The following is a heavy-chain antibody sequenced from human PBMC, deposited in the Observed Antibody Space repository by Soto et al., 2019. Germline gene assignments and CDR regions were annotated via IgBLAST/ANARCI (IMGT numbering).Heavy chain of an antibody. CDR2: ISSSSSYI. CDR1: GFTLSSYS. Sequence: EVQLVESGGGLVKPGGSLRLSCAASGFTLSSYSMNWVRQAPGKGLEWVSSISSSSSYIYYADSVKGRFTISRDNAKNSLYRQMNSLRDEDTAVYYCARLGSSSWFDPWGQGTLVTVSS. D-gene: IGHD3-10*01. J-gene: IGHJ5*02. CDR3: ARLGSSSWFDP. V-gene: IGHV3-21*01.